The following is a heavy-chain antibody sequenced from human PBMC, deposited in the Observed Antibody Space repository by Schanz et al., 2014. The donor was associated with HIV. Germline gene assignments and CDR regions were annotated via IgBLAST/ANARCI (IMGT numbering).Heavy chain of an antibody. CDR2: IWYDGSNK. V-gene: IGHV3-33*01. CDR3: ARVALAVDGADYGMDV. Sequence: QVQLAESGGGVVQPGRSLRLSCAASGFSFSSYGMHWVRQAPGKGLEWVAIIWYDGSNKYYSEYVKGRFTISRDKSKNTLYLEMNSLRVEDTAVYYCARVALAVDGADYGMDVWGQGIMVTVSS. CDR1: GFSFSSYG. J-gene: IGHJ6*02. D-gene: IGHD2-2*01.